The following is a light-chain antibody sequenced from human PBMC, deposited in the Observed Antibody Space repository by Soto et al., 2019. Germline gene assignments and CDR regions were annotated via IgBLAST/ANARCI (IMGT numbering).Light chain of an antibody. J-gene: IGKJ1*01. Sequence: DIKMTQSPSTLSASVGDRVTISCRASQSISSWLAWYQQKPGKAPKLLIYDVSSLESGVPSRFSGSGSGTEFTLTISSLQPDDFATYYCQQYNSYSWTFGQGTKVDI. V-gene: IGKV1-5*01. CDR2: DVS. CDR3: QQYNSYSWT. CDR1: QSISSW.